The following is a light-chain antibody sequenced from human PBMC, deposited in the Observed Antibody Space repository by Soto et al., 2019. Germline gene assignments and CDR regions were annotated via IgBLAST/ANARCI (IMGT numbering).Light chain of an antibody. CDR3: QQYYSIPLT. Sequence: DVVMTQSPDSLAVSLGERATINCKSSQSVLYSSNNKNYLAWYQQKPGQPPKLLIYWAPTRESGVPDRFSGSGSGTDFTLTIVSLQAEDVAVYYCQQYYSIPLTFGGGTKVEIK. CDR2: WAP. V-gene: IGKV4-1*01. J-gene: IGKJ4*01. CDR1: QSVLYSSNNKNY.